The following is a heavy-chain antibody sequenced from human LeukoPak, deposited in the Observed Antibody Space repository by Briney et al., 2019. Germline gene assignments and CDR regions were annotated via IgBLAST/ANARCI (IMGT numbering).Heavy chain of an antibody. D-gene: IGHD3-10*01. Sequence: GESLKISCKGSGYSFTSYWIGWVRQMPGKGLEWMGIIYHGDSNTRYSPSFEGQVTISADTSISTAYLKWSSLKASDTAMYYCARLDSYYYGSGSYRPYSMDVWGQGTTVTVSS. CDR2: IYHGDSNT. CDR3: ARLDSYYYGSGSYRPYSMDV. V-gene: IGHV5-51*01. J-gene: IGHJ6*02. CDR1: GYSFTSYW.